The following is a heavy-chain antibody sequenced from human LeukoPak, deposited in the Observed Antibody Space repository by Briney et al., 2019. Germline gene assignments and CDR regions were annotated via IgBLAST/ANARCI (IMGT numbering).Heavy chain of an antibody. D-gene: IGHD2-2*01. Sequence: SQTLSLTCAISGDSVSSNSVTWNWIRQSPSRGLEWLGRTYYRSTWYNDYAVSVRGRITVNPDTSKNQFSLHLNSVTLEDTAAYCCARRLTQYDCFDPWGQGILVTVSS. J-gene: IGHJ5*02. V-gene: IGHV6-1*01. CDR2: TYYRSTWYN. CDR3: ARRLTQYDCFDP. CDR1: GDSVSSNSVT.